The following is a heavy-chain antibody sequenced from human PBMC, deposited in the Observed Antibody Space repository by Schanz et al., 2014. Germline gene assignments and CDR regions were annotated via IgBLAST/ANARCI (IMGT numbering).Heavy chain of an antibody. CDR3: AKDAENTAMITDYFDY. CDR1: GFTFTNYA. Sequence: EVQLVASGGGLVQPGGSLRLSCAAPGFTFTNYAMSWVRQAPGKGLEWVSIISGSGGNTYYADAVRGRFTISRDNSKTTVYLQMNSLRAEDTAVYYCAKDAENTAMITDYFDYWGQGTLVTVSS. D-gene: IGHD5-18*01. V-gene: IGHV3-23*04. CDR2: ISGSGGNT. J-gene: IGHJ4*02.